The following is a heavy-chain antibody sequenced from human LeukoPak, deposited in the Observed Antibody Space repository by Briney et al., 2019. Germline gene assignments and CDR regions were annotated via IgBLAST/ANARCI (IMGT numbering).Heavy chain of an antibody. CDR1: GFIFSTYW. Sequence: GGSLRLSCAASGFIFSTYWMHWVRQAPGKGLVWVSRINSDGSDTIYADSVKGRFTISRDNAKNTLDLQLSSLGAEDTAVYYGEGGGRNHGFDIWGQGQRSPSLQ. J-gene: IGHJ3*02. CDR3: EGGGRNHGFDI. V-gene: IGHV3-74*01. D-gene: IGHD3-16*01. CDR2: INSDGSDT.